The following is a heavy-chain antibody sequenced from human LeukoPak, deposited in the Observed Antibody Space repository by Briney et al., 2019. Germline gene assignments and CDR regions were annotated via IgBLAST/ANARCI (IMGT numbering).Heavy chain of an antibody. CDR1: GGSLSSGDYY. D-gene: IGHD4-17*01. CDR3: ASYYGDSFLVDY. CDR2: IYYSGST. J-gene: IGHJ4*02. Sequence: SETLSLTCTVSGGSLSSGDYYWSWIRQPPGKGLEWIGYIYYSGSTYYNPSLKSRVTISVDTSKNQFSLKLSSVTAADTAVYYCASYYGDSFLVDYWGQGTLVTVSS. V-gene: IGHV4-30-4*01.